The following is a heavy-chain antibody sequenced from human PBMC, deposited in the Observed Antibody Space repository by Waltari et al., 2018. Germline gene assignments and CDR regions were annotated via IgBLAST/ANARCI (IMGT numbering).Heavy chain of an antibody. CDR1: GGSMSSTYW. CDR3: ARDRGRGLYLDS. J-gene: IGHJ4*02. CDR2: VRGSGRT. D-gene: IGHD2-15*01. V-gene: IGHV4-4*02. Sequence: QLQLQESGPGLVKPSGTLSLTCGVSGGSMSSTYWWSWVRQPPGKGLEWIGQVRGSGRTNYNPSFASRVTMSVDTYNNQFSLMVTSATAADTAVYYCARDRGRGLYLDSWGPGTLVTVSP.